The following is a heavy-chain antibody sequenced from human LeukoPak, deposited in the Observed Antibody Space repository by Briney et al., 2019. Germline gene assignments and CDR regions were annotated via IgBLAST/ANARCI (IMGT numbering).Heavy chain of an antibody. CDR3: ARDAYYYDSSGYPPGYFQH. CDR1: GGSISSYY. D-gene: IGHD3-22*01. Sequence: PSETLSLTCTVSGGSISSYYWSWIRQPAGKGLEWIGRIYTSGSTNYNPSLKSRVTMSVDTSKNQFSLKLSSVTAADTAVYYCARDAYYYDSSGYPPGYFQHWGQGTLVIVSS. V-gene: IGHV4-4*07. J-gene: IGHJ1*01. CDR2: IYTSGST.